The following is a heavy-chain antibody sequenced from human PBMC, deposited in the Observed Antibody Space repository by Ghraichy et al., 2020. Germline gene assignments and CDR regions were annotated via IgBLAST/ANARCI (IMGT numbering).Heavy chain of an antibody. CDR2: IDSSGGA. D-gene: IGHD3-16*01. CDR1: GLTFISTD. Sequence: GGSLRLSCVASGLTFISTDMHWVRQVAGKGLEWVAAIDSSGGAYYRDSVKGRFTISRQNARNSLYLQMNSLRAEDTAVYYCATDTFIGDFHWYFDLWGPGTHVTVTS. J-gene: IGHJ2*01. CDR3: ATDTFIGDFHWYFDL. V-gene: IGHV3-13*01.